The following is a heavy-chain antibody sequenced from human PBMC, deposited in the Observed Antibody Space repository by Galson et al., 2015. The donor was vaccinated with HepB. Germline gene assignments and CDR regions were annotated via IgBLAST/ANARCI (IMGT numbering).Heavy chain of an antibody. J-gene: IGHJ4*02. CDR1: GFTFSNAW. V-gene: IGHV3-15*07. D-gene: IGHD3-16*01. CDR3: TTGVYYEGFDC. Sequence: SLRLSCAASGFTFSNAWMNWVRQAPGKGLEWVGRVKRTTDGGTTHFAAFVKGRFTISRDDSRNRVFLQMNSLKTEDTAVYYCTTGVYYEGFDCWGQGTLVTVSS. CDR2: VKRTTDGGTT.